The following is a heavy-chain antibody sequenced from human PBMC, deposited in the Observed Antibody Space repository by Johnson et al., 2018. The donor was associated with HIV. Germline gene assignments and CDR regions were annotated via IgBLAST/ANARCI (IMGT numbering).Heavy chain of an antibody. D-gene: IGHD3-3*01. CDR3: ARGRGLQFLEWPTGLWSAFDI. CDR2: ISWNSGSI. CDR1: GFTFSDYY. V-gene: IGHV3-20*04. Sequence: VQLVESGGGVVRPGGSLRLSCAASGFTFSDYYMSWIRQAPGKGLEWVSGISWNSGSIGYADAVKGRFTISRDNAKNSLYLQMNTLRAEDTAVYYCARGRGLQFLEWPTGLWSAFDIWGQGTMVTVSS. J-gene: IGHJ3*02.